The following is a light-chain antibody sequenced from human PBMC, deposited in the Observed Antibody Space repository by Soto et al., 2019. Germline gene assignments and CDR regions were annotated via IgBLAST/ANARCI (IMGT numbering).Light chain of an antibody. CDR2: RNN. CDR1: SSNIESNY. CDR3: TVWDDSLRGRL. V-gene: IGLV1-47*01. J-gene: IGLJ2*01. Sequence: QSVLTQPPSASGTPGQRVTISCSVSSSNIESNYVYWYQQLPGTAPRLLIYRNNQRPSGVPDRFSGSKSGTSASLAISALRSEDEADYYCTVWDDSLRGRLFGGGTKLTVL.